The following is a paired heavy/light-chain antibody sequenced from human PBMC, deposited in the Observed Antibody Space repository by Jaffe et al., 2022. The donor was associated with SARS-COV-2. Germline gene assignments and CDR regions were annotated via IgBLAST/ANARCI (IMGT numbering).Light chain of an antibody. V-gene: IGKV3-20*01. CDR3: QQYGSSPVT. CDR2: GAS. Sequence: EIVLTQSPGTLSLSPGERATLSCRASQSVSSSYLAWYQQKPGQAPRLLIYGASSRATDIPDRFSGSGSGTDFTLAISRLEPEDFAVYYCQQYGSSPVTFGQGTKVEI. CDR1: QSVSSSY. J-gene: IGKJ1*01.
Heavy chain of an antibody. Sequence: EVQLVESGGGLVQPGGSLRLSCAASGFTFSTHAMNWVRQAPGKGLEYVSTISFNGGRTYYANSVKGRFTISRDNSKNTLYLQMGSLRAEDMAVYYCARDSSTYDSSAFDMWGQGTMVTVSS. CDR1: GFTFSTHA. J-gene: IGHJ3*02. CDR2: ISFNGGRT. D-gene: IGHD3-22*01. CDR3: ARDSSTYDSSAFDM. V-gene: IGHV3-64*01.